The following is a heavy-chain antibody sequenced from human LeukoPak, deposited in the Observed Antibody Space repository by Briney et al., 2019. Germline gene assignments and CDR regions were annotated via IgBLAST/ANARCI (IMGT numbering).Heavy chain of an antibody. D-gene: IGHD1-1*01. CDR1: GFTFSSYS. V-gene: IGHV3-49*04. Sequence: PGGSLRLSCAASGFTFSSYSMNWVRRAPGKGLEWVGFIRSKAYGGTTEDAASVKGRFAISRDDSKSIAYLQMNSLKTEDTAVYYCIRGGANSPFDYWGQGTLVTVSS. CDR3: IRGGANSPFDY. CDR2: IRSKAYGGTT. J-gene: IGHJ4*02.